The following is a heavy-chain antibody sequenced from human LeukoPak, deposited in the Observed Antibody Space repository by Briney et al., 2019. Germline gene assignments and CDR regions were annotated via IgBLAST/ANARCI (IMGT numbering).Heavy chain of an antibody. CDR1: GGSISSYY. J-gene: IGHJ3*02. CDR2: IYYSGST. Sequence: PSETLSLTCTVSGGSISSYYWSWLRQPPGKGLEWIGYIYYSGSTNYNPSLKSRVTISVDTSKNQFSLKLSSVTAADTAVYYCARVQRDGSGLGDAFDIWGQGTMVTVSS. V-gene: IGHV4-59*01. D-gene: IGHD3-10*01. CDR3: ARVQRDGSGLGDAFDI.